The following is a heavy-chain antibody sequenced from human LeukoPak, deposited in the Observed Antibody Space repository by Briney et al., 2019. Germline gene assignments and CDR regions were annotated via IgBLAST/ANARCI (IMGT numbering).Heavy chain of an antibody. CDR2: IYYSGST. CDR1: GGSISSSSYY. D-gene: IGHD2-21*01. J-gene: IGHJ5*02. V-gene: IGHV4-39*07. CDR3: ARHGEPIPLSRYNWFDP. Sequence: SETLSLTCTVSGGSISSSSYYWGWIRQPPGKGLEWIGSIYYSGSTYYNPSLKSRVTISVDTSKNQFSLKLRSVTAADTAVYYCARHGEPIPLSRYNWFDPWGQGTLVTVSS.